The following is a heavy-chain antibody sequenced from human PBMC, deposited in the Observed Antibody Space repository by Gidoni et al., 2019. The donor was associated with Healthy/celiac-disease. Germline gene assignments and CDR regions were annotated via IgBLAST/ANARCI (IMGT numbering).Heavy chain of an antibody. D-gene: IGHD2-15*01. CDR2: IYSGGRT. CDR3: ARAQPVAATLRFDY. CDR1: GFTVNSNY. Sequence: EVQLVESGGGLIQPGGSLRLSCAASGFTVNSNYMRLVRQAPGKGLEWVSFIYSGGRTYYADAVKGRFTISRDNSNNTLYHQMNSLRAEDTAVYYCARAQPVAATLRFDYWGQGTLVTVSS. J-gene: IGHJ4*02. V-gene: IGHV3-53*01.